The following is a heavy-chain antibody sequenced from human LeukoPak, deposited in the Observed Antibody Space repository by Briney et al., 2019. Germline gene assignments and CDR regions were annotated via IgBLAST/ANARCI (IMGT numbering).Heavy chain of an antibody. V-gene: IGHV3-21*01. J-gene: IGHJ3*02. D-gene: IGHD3-16*01. CDR2: ISSSSSYI. CDR1: GFTFSSYS. Sequence: PGGSLRLSCAASGFTFSSYSMNWVRQAPGKGLEWVSSISSSSSYIYYADSVKGRFTISRDNAKDSLYLQMNSLRAEDTAVYYCARDWGSRGKFDIWGQGTMVTVS. CDR3: ARDWGSRGKFDI.